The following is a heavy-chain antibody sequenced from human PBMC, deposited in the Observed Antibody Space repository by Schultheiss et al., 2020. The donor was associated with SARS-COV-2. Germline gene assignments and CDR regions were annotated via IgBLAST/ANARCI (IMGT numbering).Heavy chain of an antibody. CDR2: IYYSGST. D-gene: IGHD5-12*01. CDR1: GGSISTYY. J-gene: IGHJ3*02. CDR3: ARELGKVATITHDAFDI. V-gene: IGHV4-59*01. Sequence: SETLSLNCSVSGGSISTYYWSWIRQSPGKGLEWIGYIYYSGSTNYNPSLKSRVTISVDTSKNQFSLKLSSVTAADTAVYYCARELGKVATITHDAFDIWGQGTMVTVSS.